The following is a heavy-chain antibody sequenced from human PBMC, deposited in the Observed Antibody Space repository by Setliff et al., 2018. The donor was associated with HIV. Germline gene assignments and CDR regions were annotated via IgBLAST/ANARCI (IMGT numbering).Heavy chain of an antibody. CDR1: GGSINSGDYY. V-gene: IGHV4-30-4*08. CDR2: ISYSGST. D-gene: IGHD3-22*01. J-gene: IGHJ1*01. CDR3: ARGPSMFDYDGGGYRAEYFQN. Sequence: PSETLSLTCTVSGGSINSGDYYWTWIRQSPGKGLEWVGYISYSGSTYYNPSLKSRVTISVDTSKKYFSLKLRSVTAADTAVYYCARGPSMFDYDGGGYRAEYFQNWGQGTLVTVSS.